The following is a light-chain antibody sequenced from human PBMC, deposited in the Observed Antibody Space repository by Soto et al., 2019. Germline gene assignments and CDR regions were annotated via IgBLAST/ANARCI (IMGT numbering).Light chain of an antibody. V-gene: IGKV1-5*03. CDR1: QSISRL. Sequence: DIQMTQSPPTLSASVGDRVTITCRASQSISRLLAWYKHKQGGAPKLLMYKATSLESGVPSRFSGSGSGTEFTLTISSLQPDDFATYYCQQYNSYSSFGPGTKVDIK. J-gene: IGKJ3*01. CDR3: QQYNSYSS. CDR2: KAT.